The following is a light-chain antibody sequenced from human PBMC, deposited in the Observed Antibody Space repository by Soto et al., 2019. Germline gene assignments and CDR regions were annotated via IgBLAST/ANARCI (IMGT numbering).Light chain of an antibody. CDR1: SSDVGRYNY. J-gene: IGLJ2*01. V-gene: IGLV2-14*01. CDR2: EVS. CDR3: TSYTSSNTLV. Sequence: QSALTQPASVSGSPGQSITISCTGTSSDVGRYNYVSWYQQHPGKAPKLMIYEVSSRPSGVSNRFSGSKSGNTASLTISGLQAEDEADYYCTSYTSSNTLVFGGGTKVTVI.